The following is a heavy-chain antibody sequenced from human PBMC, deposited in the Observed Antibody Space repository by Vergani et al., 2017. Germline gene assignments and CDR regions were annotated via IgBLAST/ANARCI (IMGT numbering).Heavy chain of an antibody. CDR1: GFTFDDYA. CDR3: AKDGQLLGFGELRSYFDY. Sequence: EVQLVESGGGLVQPGRSLRLSCAASGFTFDDYAMHWVRQAPGKGLEWVSGISWNSGSIGYADSVKGRFTISRDDAKNSLYLQMNSLRAEDTALYYCAKDGQLLGFGELRSYFDYWGQGTLVTVSS. V-gene: IGHV3-9*01. J-gene: IGHJ4*02. CDR2: ISWNSGSI. D-gene: IGHD3-10*01.